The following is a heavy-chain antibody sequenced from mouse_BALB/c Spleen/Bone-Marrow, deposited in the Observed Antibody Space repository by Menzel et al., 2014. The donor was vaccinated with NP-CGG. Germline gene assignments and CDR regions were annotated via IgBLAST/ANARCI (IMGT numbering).Heavy chain of an antibody. CDR1: GYSFTDYN. CDR3: ARCDYDGGVWFAY. V-gene: IGHV1S135*01. CDR2: IDPYNGGT. Sequence: QLQESGPELVKPGASVKISCKASGYSFTDYNMYWVKQSHGKSLEWIGYIDPYNGGTSYNQKFKGKATLTVDKSSSTAFMHLISLTSEDSAVYYCARCDYDGGVWFAYWGQGTLVTVSA. D-gene: IGHD2-4*01. J-gene: IGHJ3*01.